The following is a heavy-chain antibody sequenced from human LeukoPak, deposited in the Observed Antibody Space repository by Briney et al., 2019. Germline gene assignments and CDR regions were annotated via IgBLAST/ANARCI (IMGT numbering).Heavy chain of an antibody. Sequence: ASVKVSCKASGGTFSNYTISWVRQAPGQGLEWMGGIIPIFGTANYAQKFQGRVTITADEPTSTAYMELSSLRSEDTAVYYCAKIYCSSNSCYDGRGWFDPWGQGTLVTVSS. CDR2: IIPIFGTA. CDR3: AKIYCSSNSCYDGRGWFDP. J-gene: IGHJ5*02. D-gene: IGHD2-2*01. CDR1: GGTFSNYT. V-gene: IGHV1-69*13.